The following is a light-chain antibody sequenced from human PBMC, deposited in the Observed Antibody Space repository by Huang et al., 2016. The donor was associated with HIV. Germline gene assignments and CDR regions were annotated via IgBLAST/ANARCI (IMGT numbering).Light chain of an antibody. J-gene: IGKJ4*01. CDR2: DAS. CDR1: QDISNY. CDR3: QQYDNLPR. V-gene: IGKV1-33*01. Sequence: DIQMTQSPSSLSASVGDRVTITCQASQDISNYLNWYQQKPGKAPKLLIYDASNLETGVPSKLSGSGSGTDFTFTISSLQPEDIATYYCQQYDNLPRFGGGTKVEIK.